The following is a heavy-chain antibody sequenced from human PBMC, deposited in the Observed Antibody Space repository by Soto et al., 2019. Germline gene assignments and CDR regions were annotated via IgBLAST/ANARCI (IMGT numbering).Heavy chain of an antibody. V-gene: IGHV3-23*01. Sequence: AGGSLRLSCAASGFTFSSYAMSWVRQAPGKGLEWVSAISGSGGSTYYADSVKGRFTISRDNSKNTLYLQMNSLRAEDTAVYYCAKDQGTYCGGDCYSGAFDIWGQGTMVTVSS. J-gene: IGHJ3*02. CDR2: ISGSGGST. CDR3: AKDQGTYCGGDCYSGAFDI. D-gene: IGHD2-21*02. CDR1: GFTFSSYA.